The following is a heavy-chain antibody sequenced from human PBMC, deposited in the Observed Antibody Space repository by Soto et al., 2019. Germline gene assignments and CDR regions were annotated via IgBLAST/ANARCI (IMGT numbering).Heavy chain of an antibody. CDR1: GFTFSSHT. V-gene: IGHV3-48*02. CDR2: ITSTSSTK. D-gene: IGHD3-10*01. J-gene: IGHJ6*02. CDR3: ARRITMVRGPYYYYAMDV. Sequence: PGGSLRLSSAASGFTFSSHTMNWVRQSPGKGLEWISYITSTSSTKNYADSVKGRFTISRDNANNSLYLQMNSLRDEDTAVYYCARRITMVRGPYYYYAMDVWGQGTTVTVSS.